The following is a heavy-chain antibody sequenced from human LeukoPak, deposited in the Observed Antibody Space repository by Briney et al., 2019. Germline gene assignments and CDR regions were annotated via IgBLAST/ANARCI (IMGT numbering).Heavy chain of an antibody. CDR2: INHSGST. D-gene: IGHD3-22*01. CDR3: ARVERAKNYYDSGGYYYQDRSWYFDL. J-gene: IGHJ2*01. CDR1: GGPISGSDYY. Sequence: SETLSLTCNVSGGPISGSDYYWSWIRQPPGKGLEWIGEINHSGSTNYNPSLKSRVTISVDTSKNQFSLKLSSVTAADTAVYYCARVERAKNYYDSGGYYYQDRSWYFDLWGRGTLVTVSS. V-gene: IGHV4-34*01.